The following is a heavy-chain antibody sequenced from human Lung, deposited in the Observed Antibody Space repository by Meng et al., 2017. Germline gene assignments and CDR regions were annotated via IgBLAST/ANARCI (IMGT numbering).Heavy chain of an antibody. V-gene: IGHV1-2*06. CDR2: INPKSGDT. Sequence: VQLVWSGDEVKKPGASVKVSCKPSGYNFPDYYIHWARRAPGQGLEWMGRINPKSGDTHYAQKFQARVTMTGDTSISTAYMELSGLRSDDTAMYYCARDEDISAAGKLFGDYWGQGTLVTVSS. J-gene: IGHJ4*02. D-gene: IGHD6-25*01. CDR1: GYNFPDYY. CDR3: ARDEDISAAGKLFGDY.